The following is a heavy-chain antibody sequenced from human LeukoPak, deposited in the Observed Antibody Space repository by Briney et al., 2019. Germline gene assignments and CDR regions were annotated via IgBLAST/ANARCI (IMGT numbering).Heavy chain of an antibody. Sequence: GGSLRLSCAASGFTFRNHWMHWVRQTPGKGLVWVSRISSDGSSTTYADSVKGRFTISRDNAKNTLYLQMNNLRAEDTAMYYCARDQRVTGRPDIDYWAREPWSSSPQ. CDR2: ISSDGSST. CDR1: GFTFRNHW. CDR3: ARDQRVTGRPDIDY. D-gene: IGHD6-6*01. V-gene: IGHV3-74*03. J-gene: IGHJ4*02.